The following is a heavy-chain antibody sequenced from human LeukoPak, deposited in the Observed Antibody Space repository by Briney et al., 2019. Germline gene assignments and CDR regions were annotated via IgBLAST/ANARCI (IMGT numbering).Heavy chain of an antibody. CDR2: IYHSGST. CDR1: GGSISSSNW. Sequence: SETLSLTCAVSGGSISSSNWWSWVRQPPGKGLEWIGEIYHSGSTNYNPSLKSRVTISVDTSKNQFSLKLSSVTAADTAVYYCARGCSRGETYGAGLIVWGQGTMVTVSS. D-gene: IGHD3-10*02. J-gene: IGHJ3*01. CDR3: ARGCSRGETYGAGLIV. V-gene: IGHV4-4*02.